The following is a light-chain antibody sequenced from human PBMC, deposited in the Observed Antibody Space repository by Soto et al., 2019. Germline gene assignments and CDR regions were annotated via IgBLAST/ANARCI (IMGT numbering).Light chain of an antibody. Sequence: QSVLTQPASVSGSPGQSITISCTGTSSDVGSYNLVSWYQQHPGKAPKLMIYAGSKRPSGVSNRFSGSKSGNTASLTISGLQAEDEADYYCCSYAGSSTFVFGGGTKLTVL. J-gene: IGLJ2*01. CDR3: CSYAGSSTFV. CDR2: AGS. CDR1: SSDVGSYNL. V-gene: IGLV2-23*03.